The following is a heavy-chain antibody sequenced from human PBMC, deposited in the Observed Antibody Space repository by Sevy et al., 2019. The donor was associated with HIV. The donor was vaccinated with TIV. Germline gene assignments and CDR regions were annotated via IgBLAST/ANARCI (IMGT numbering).Heavy chain of an antibody. V-gene: IGHV4-39*01. Sequence: SETLSLTCIVSGDSISSSSYYWGWIRQPPGKGLEWIASISYRGNTYYNPSLKSRTTMSIDTSKTQFFLTLNSVTAPYAAVYYCTRSNPYYDFWSGYMTSGYFDFSGPGTLVTVSS. J-gene: IGHJ4*02. CDR1: GDSISSSSYY. D-gene: IGHD3-3*01. CDR2: ISYRGNT. CDR3: TRSNPYYDFWSGYMTSGYFDF.